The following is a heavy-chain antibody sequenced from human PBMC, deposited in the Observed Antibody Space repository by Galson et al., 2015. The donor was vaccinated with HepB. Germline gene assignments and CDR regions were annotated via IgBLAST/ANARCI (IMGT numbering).Heavy chain of an antibody. CDR2: INPNSGGT. V-gene: IGHV1-2*06. J-gene: IGHJ4*02. CDR1: GYTFTGYY. Sequence: SVKVSCKASGYTFTGYYMHWVRQAPGQGLEWMGRINPNSGGTNYAQKFQGRVTMTRDTSIRTAYMELSRLRSDDTALYYCARDRGDFWSGYYTGFGYWGQGTLVTVSS. CDR3: ARDRGDFWSGYYTGFGY. D-gene: IGHD3-3*01.